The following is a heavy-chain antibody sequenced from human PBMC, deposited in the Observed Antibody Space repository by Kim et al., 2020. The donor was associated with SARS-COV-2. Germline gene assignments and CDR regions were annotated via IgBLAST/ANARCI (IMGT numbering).Heavy chain of an antibody. J-gene: IGHJ4*02. Sequence: VKGRFTISRDNAKNSLYLQMNSLRAEDTAVYYCARAPDYDILTGYYEFGYWGQGTLVTVSS. D-gene: IGHD3-9*01. CDR3: ARAPDYDILTGYYEFGY. V-gene: IGHV3-21*01.